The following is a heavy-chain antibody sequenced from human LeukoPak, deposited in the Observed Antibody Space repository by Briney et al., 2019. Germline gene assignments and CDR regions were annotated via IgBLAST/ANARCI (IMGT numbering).Heavy chain of an antibody. J-gene: IGHJ6*02. V-gene: IGHV4-34*01. D-gene: IGHD3-10*01. CDR3: ARGLLGSYGSGSRRHYGMDV. Sequence: SETLSLTCAVYGGSFSGYYWSWIRQPPGKGLEWIGEINHSGSTNYNPSLKSRVTISADTSKNQFSLKLSSVTAADTAVYYCARGLLGSYGSGSRRHYGMDVWGQGTTVTVSS. CDR2: INHSGST. CDR1: GGSFSGYY.